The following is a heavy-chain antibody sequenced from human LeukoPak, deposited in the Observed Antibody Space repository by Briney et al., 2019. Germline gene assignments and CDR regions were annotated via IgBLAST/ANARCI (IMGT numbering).Heavy chain of an antibody. CDR1: GFTFSSHG. Sequence: PGGSLRLSCAASGFTFSSHGMNWVRQAPGKGLEWIGEINHSGSTNYNPSLKSRVTISVDTSKNQFSLKLSSVTAADTAVYYCARIRGPRFDYWGQGTLVTVSS. CDR2: INHSGST. V-gene: IGHV4-34*01. CDR3: ARIRGPRFDY. J-gene: IGHJ4*02.